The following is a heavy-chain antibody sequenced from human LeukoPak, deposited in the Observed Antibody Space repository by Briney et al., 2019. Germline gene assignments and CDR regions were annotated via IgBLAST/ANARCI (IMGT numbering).Heavy chain of an antibody. CDR2: ISCDGSNK. V-gene: IGHV3-30*03. CDR3: ARSYDYSNYVYYYYYGMDV. CDR1: GFTFSSYG. J-gene: IGHJ6*02. D-gene: IGHD4-11*01. Sequence: GGSLRLSCAASGFTFSSYGMHWVRQAPGKGLEWVAVISCDGSNKYYADSVKGRFTISRDNSKNTLYLQMNSLRAEDTAVYYCARSYDYSNYVYYYYYGMDVWGQGTTVTVSS.